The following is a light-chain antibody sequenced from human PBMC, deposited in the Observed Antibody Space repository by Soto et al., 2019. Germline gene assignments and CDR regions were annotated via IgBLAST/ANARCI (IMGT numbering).Light chain of an antibody. CDR1: SSDVGAYNF. Sequence: QSVLTRPASVSGSPGQSSTISCTGTSSDVGAYNFVSWHQQHPGKAPKLMIYNVYDRPSGISYRFSGSKSGNTASLTISGLQGEDEADYYCSAYTVSRTYVFGTGTKVTVL. J-gene: IGLJ1*01. CDR2: NVY. CDR3: SAYTVSRTYV. V-gene: IGLV2-14*03.